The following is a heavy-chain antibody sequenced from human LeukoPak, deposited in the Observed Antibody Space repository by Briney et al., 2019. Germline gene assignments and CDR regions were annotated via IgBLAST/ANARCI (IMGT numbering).Heavy chain of an antibody. J-gene: IGHJ6*02. Sequence: SQTLSLTCTVSGGSIRSGDYSRNWIRQHPGKGLEWIGYIYYGGSTYYNPSLTSRVTMSVDTSKNQFSLKLSSVTAADTAIYYCARDHTETSSLNFRNYYYYGMDIWGQGTTVIVSS. CDR1: GGSIRSGDYS. CDR2: IYYGGST. CDR3: ARDHTETSSLNFRNYYYYGMDI. D-gene: IGHD4-11*01. V-gene: IGHV4-31*03.